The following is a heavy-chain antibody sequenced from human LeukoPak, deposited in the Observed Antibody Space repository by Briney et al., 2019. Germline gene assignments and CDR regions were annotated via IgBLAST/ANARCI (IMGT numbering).Heavy chain of an antibody. CDR2: IYHSGIT. CDR3: ASALPFQLVH. V-gene: IGHV4-4*02. D-gene: IGHD1-1*01. CDR1: GGSISSTNW. J-gene: IGHJ4*02. Sequence: PSETLSLTCAASGGSISSTNWWSWVRQPPGKGLEWIGEIYHSGITNYNASLKSRVTILVDKSKNQFSLKLTSVTAADTAVYYCASALPFQLVHWGQGTLVTVSS.